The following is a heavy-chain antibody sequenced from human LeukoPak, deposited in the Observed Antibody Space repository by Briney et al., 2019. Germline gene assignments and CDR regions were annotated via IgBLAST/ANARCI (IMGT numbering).Heavy chain of an antibody. V-gene: IGHV3-7*02. CDR2: IKEDGGEK. D-gene: IGHD6-19*01. CDR3: ARIYSNGWPDY. Sequence: GGSLRLSCAASGFTFSDYWMTWVRQGPGKGLEWVANIKEDGGEKYYVDSVKGRFTISRDNTKNSLNLQMNSLRGEDTAVYYCARIYSNGWPDYWGQGTLVTVSS. CDR1: GFTFSDYW. J-gene: IGHJ4*02.